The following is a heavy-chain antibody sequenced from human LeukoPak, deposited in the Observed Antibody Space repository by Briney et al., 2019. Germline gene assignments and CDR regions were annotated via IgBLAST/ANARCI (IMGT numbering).Heavy chain of an antibody. Sequence: GGSLRLSCAASGFTFSNAWMSWVRQAPGKGLEWVGHIKSKTDAGTIDYAAPVKGRFIISRDDSKNTLYLQMNSLKSEDTAVYYCTTGGATTCYYWGQGAPVTVSS. D-gene: IGHD1-1*01. CDR1: GFTFSNAW. J-gene: IGHJ4*02. CDR3: TTGGATTCYY. CDR2: IKSKTDAGTI. V-gene: IGHV3-15*01.